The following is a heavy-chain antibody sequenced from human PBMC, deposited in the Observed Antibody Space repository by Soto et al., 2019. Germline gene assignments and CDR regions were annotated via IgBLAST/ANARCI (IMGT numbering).Heavy chain of an antibody. D-gene: IGHD3-16*01. CDR1: RFTFSSYD. CDR2: ISSNGGIT. Sequence: EVQLVESGGGLVQPGGSLRLSCAASRFTFSSYDMHWVRQAPGKGLEYISAISSNGGITYYANSVKGRFTISRDNSKNMMYLQMGSLRAEDMAVYYCVRDTSFDYWGQGTLVTVSS. CDR3: VRDTSFDY. J-gene: IGHJ4*02. V-gene: IGHV3-64*01.